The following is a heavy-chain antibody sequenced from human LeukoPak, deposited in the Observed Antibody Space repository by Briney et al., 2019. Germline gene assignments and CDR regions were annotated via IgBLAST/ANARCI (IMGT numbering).Heavy chain of an antibody. J-gene: IGHJ5*02. CDR3: ARDLVYCCGTSCHDKYNWFDP. CDR1: GGSISSGDYY. V-gene: IGHV4-30-4*01. CDR2: IYYSGST. D-gene: IGHD2-2*01. Sequence: SQTLSLTCTVSGGSISSGDYYWSWIRQPPGKGLEWIGYIYYSGSTYYNPSLKSRVTISVDTSKNQFSLKLSSVTAADTAVYYCARDLVYCCGTSCHDKYNWFDPWGQGTLVTVSS.